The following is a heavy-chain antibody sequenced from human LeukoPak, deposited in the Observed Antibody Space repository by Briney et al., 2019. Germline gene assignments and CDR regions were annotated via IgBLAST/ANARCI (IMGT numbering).Heavy chain of an antibody. CDR2: INPNSGGT. V-gene: IGHV1-2*02. D-gene: IGHD6-13*01. J-gene: IGHJ5*02. CDR1: GYTFTGYY. CDR3: ARGAAAGSNWFDP. Sequence: ASVKVSCKASGYTFTGYYMHWVRQAPGQGLEWMGWINPNSGGTNYAQKFQGRVTMTRDTTISTAYMELSRLRSDDTAVYYCARGAAAGSNWFDPWGQGTLVTVSS.